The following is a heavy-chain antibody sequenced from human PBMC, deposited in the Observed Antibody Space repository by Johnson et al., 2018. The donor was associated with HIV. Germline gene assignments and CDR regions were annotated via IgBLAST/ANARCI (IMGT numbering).Heavy chain of an antibody. V-gene: IGHV3-30*19. CDR2: ISYDGSNK. J-gene: IGHJ6*03. CDR3: SKSLRSIGYYHYY. Sequence: QMQLVESGGGVVQPGRSLRLSCVGSGFTFSSYGMHWVRQAPGKGLDWVAFISYDGSNKYYANSVKGRFTISRDNSKSTLYRQRSSGRCPWRWWIGPSKSLRSIGYYHYY. CDR1: GFTFSSYG. D-gene: IGHD5-24*01.